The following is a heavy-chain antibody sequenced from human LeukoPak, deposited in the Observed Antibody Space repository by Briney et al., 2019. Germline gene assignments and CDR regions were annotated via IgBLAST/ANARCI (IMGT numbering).Heavy chain of an antibody. CDR1: GFTFSSYG. V-gene: IGHV3-30*18. J-gene: IGHJ4*02. CDR3: AKDTGNELYYYDSSGYFDY. D-gene: IGHD3-22*01. Sequence: GGSLRLSCAASGFTFSSYGMHWVRQAPGKGLEWVAVISYDGSNKYYADSVKGRFTISRDNSKNTLYLQMNSLRAEDTAVYYCAKDTGNELYYYDSSGYFDYWGQGTLVTVSS. CDR2: ISYDGSNK.